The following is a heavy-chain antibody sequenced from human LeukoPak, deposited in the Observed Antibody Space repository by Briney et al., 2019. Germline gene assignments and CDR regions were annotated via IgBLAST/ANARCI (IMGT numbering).Heavy chain of an antibody. V-gene: IGHV4-59*08. D-gene: IGHD1-26*01. CDR2: IYYSGNT. Sequence: SETLSLTCTVSGGSISSYYWSWIRQPPGKGLEWIGYIYYSGNTNYNPSLKSRVTISVDTSKNQFSLKLSSVTAADTAVYYCARGGLYSGSYGTIWGRGTLVTVPS. CDR3: ARGGLYSGSYGTI. J-gene: IGHJ4*02. CDR1: GGSISSYY.